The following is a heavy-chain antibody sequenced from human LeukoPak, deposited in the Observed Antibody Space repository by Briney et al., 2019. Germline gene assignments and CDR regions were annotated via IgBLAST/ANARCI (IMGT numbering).Heavy chain of an antibody. J-gene: IGHJ4*02. CDR3: AKLYYDSSGFGFDC. CDR2: ISGSGGST. V-gene: IGHV3-23*01. D-gene: IGHD3-22*01. Sequence: GGSLRLSCAASGFTLSSYAMSWVRQAPGKGLEWVSAISGSGGSTYYADSVKGRFTISRDNSKNTLYLQMNSLRAEDTAEYYCAKLYYDSSGFGFDCWGQGTLVTVSS. CDR1: GFTLSSYA.